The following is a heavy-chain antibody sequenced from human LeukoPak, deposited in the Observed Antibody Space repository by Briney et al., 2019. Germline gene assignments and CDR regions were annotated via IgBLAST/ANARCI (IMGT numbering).Heavy chain of an antibody. CDR3: ARRAGDYSHPYDY. V-gene: IGHV3-53*01. Sequence: PGGSLRLSCTVSGFTVSGNSMSWVRQAPGKGLEWVSFIYSGGNTHYSDSVKGRFTISRDNSNNTLYLQMNNLRAEHTAVYYCARRAGDYSHPYDYWGQGTLVTVSS. J-gene: IGHJ4*02. CDR1: GFTVSGNS. D-gene: IGHD3-22*01. CDR2: IYSGGNT.